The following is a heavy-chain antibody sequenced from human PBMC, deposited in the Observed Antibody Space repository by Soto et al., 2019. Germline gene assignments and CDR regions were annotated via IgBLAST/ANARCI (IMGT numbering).Heavy chain of an antibody. D-gene: IGHD3-9*01. Sequence: ASVKVSCKASGYTFTSYDINWVRQATGQGLEWMGWMNPNSGNTGYAQKFQGRVTMTRNTSMSTAYMELSSLRSEDTAVYYCARSYDIRYYYYYGMDVWGQGTTVTVSS. V-gene: IGHV1-8*01. J-gene: IGHJ6*02. CDR2: MNPNSGNT. CDR1: GYTFTSYD. CDR3: ARSYDIRYYYYYGMDV.